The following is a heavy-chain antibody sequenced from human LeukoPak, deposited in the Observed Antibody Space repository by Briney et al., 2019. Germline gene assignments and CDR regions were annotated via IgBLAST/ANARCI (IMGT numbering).Heavy chain of an antibody. CDR2: ILYDGSNK. Sequence: GRSLRLSCAASGFTLRSYAMHWVRQGPGKGRGGVGVILYDGSNKYYADSVKGRFTISRDNSKNTLYLQMNSLRAEDTAVYYCARGGPQLRFLEWLLSFDYWGQGTLVTVSS. CDR3: ARGGPQLRFLEWLLSFDY. CDR1: GFTLRSYA. D-gene: IGHD3-3*01. V-gene: IGHV3-30-3*01. J-gene: IGHJ4*02.